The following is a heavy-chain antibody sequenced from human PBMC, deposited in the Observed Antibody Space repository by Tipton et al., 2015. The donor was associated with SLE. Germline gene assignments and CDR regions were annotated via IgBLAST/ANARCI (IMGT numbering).Heavy chain of an antibody. Sequence: TLSLTCAVYGGSFSGYYWGWIRQPPGKGLEWIGEINHSGNTNYNPSLKSRVTISVDTSKNQFSLKLSSVTAADTAVYYCARVSAAGTPDAFDIWGQGTMVTVSS. CDR2: INHSGNT. CDR3: ARVSAAGTPDAFDI. CDR1: GGSFSGYY. J-gene: IGHJ3*02. V-gene: IGHV4-34*01. D-gene: IGHD6-13*01.